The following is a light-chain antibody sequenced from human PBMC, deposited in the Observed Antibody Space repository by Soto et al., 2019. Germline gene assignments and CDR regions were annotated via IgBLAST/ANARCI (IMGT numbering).Light chain of an antibody. CDR1: RTDVGGYNF. J-gene: IGLJ1*01. CDR2: EVS. V-gene: IGLV2-14*01. Sequence: QSVLTQPASVSGSPGQSITISCTGTRTDVGGYNFVSWYQQHPGKAPKLIIYEVSNRPSGVSNRFSGSKSDNTASLTISGLQAEDKADYYCCSYVSSKTYVFGTGTKVTVL. CDR3: CSYVSSKTYV.